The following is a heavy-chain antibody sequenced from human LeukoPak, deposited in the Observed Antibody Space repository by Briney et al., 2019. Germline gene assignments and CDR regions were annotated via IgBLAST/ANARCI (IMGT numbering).Heavy chain of an antibody. V-gene: IGHV5-51*01. CDR1: GYNFTSYW. J-gene: IGHJ5*02. Sequence: GESLKISCKGSGYNFTSYWIGWVRQMPGKGLEWMGIIYPGDSDTRYSPSFQGQVTISADKSISTAYLQWSSLKASDTAMYYCARLRFHGTYYYDSGGYYRGENWFDPWGQGTLVTVSS. CDR2: IYPGDSDT. CDR3: ARLRFHGTYYYDSGGYYRGENWFDP. D-gene: IGHD3-22*01.